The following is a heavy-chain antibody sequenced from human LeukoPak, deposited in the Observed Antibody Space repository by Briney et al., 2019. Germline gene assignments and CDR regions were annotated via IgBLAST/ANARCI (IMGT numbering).Heavy chain of an antibody. Sequence: PGGSLRLSCAASGFIFRSHGMNWVRQAPGKGLEWVSGISPRGDITYYKDSVRGRFTISRDNFKNTVSLQLNSLRAEDTAMYYCAKDDDWGRFNHWGQGTLVTVSS. CDR3: AKDDDWGRFNH. D-gene: IGHD3-16*01. CDR1: GFIFRSHG. V-gene: IGHV3-23*01. CDR2: ISPRGDIT. J-gene: IGHJ1*01.